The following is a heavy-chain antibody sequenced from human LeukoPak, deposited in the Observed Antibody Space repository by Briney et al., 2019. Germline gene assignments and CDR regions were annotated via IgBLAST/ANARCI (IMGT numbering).Heavy chain of an antibody. CDR1: GGTFSSYA. CDR2: IIPIFGTA. CDR3: ARVNCSGGSCYRILRY. D-gene: IGHD2-15*01. J-gene: IGHJ4*02. V-gene: IGHV1-69*13. Sequence: ASVKVSCKASGGTFSSYAISWVRQAPGHGLEWMGGIIPIFGTANYAQKFQGRVTITADESTSTAYMELSSLRSEDTAVYYCARVNCSGGSCYRILRYWGQGTLVTVSS.